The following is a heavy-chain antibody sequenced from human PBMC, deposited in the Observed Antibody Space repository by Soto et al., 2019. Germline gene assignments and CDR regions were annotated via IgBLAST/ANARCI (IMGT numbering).Heavy chain of an antibody. Sequence: GGSLRLSCAASGFTVSSNYMSWVRQAPGKGLEWVSVIYSGGSTYYADSVKGRFTISRHISKNTLYLQMNSLRAEDTAVYYCAKAISDYYAPFDFWGQGTLVTVSS. J-gene: IGHJ4*02. CDR3: AKAISDYYAPFDF. V-gene: IGHV3-53*04. D-gene: IGHD3-22*01. CDR2: IYSGGST. CDR1: GFTVSSNY.